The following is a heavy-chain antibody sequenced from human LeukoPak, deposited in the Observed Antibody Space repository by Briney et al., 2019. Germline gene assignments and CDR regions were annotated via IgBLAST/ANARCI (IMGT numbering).Heavy chain of an antibody. Sequence: SETLSLTCTVSSGSISIYYWNWIRQPPGKGLEWIGSIYNSGSTNYNPSLKSRVTISGDTAKNQFSLKLTSVTAADTAVYYCTRDRELGFWGQGTLVTVSS. CDR1: SGSISIYY. CDR2: IYNSGST. CDR3: TRDRELGF. D-gene: IGHD1-26*01. J-gene: IGHJ4*02. V-gene: IGHV4-59*01.